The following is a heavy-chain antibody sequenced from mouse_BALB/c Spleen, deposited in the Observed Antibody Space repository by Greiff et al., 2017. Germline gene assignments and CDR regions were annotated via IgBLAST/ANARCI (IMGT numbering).Heavy chain of an antibody. CDR2: ISSGSSTI. CDR1: GFTFSSFG. V-gene: IGHV5-17*02. CDR3: ARFYYGYWYFDV. Sequence: EVQLQESGGGLVQPGGSRKLSCAASGFTFSSFGMHWVRQAPEKGLEWVAYISSGSSTIYYADTVKGRFTISRDNPKNTLFLQMTSLRSEDTAMYYCARFYYGYWYFDVWGAGTTVTVSS. D-gene: IGHD1-1*01. J-gene: IGHJ1*01.